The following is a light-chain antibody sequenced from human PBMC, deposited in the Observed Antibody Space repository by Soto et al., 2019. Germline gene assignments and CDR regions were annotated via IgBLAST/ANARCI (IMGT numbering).Light chain of an antibody. Sequence: IQLTQSPSTLSASVGDRVTITCRASQGIGTALAWYHQRPGNSPDLLVYAASTLQSGVPSRFSGSGSETDCSLTISGLQPEDFGHYYCQQFNTKPLTFGGGTRVEIK. CDR2: AAS. V-gene: IGKV1-13*02. J-gene: IGKJ4*01. CDR1: QGIGTA. CDR3: QQFNTKPLT.